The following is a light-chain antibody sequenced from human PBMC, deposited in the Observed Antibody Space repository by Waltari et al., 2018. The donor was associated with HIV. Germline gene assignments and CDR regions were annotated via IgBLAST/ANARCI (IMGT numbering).Light chain of an antibody. V-gene: IGLV1-40*01. CDR2: GYN. Sequence: QSVLTQPPSVSGAPGQRVTISCTGSRSNIGAGYDVHWYQQLPGTAPKVVIYGYNNRPSGVSNRFSGSKSGNTASLTISGLQAEDEAVYYCGSYTSISTVLGGGTKLTVL. CDR3: GSYTSISTV. CDR1: RSNIGAGYD. J-gene: IGLJ3*02.